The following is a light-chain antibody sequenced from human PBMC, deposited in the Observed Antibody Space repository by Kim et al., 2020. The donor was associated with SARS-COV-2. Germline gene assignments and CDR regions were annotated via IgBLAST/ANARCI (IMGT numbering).Light chain of an antibody. V-gene: IGKV3-15*01. CDR1: QSISDN. J-gene: IGKJ2*01. CDR2: AAS. Sequence: VSPGEGATLSCRASQSISDNLAWYQQKPGQAPRLLIHAASTRATGIPARFSGTGSGTEFTLTISSLQSEDFAVYYCQQYNNWPMFTFGQGTKLEIK. CDR3: QQYNNWPMFT.